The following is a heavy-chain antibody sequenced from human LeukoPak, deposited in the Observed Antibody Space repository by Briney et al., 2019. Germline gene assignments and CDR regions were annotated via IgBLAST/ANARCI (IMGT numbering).Heavy chain of an antibody. V-gene: IGHV3-69-1*01. CDR1: GFNFIGYS. D-gene: IGHD5-18*01. CDR3: AREGYTYGHGADY. Sequence: GGSLRLSCAASGFNFIGYSMSWVRRPPGKGLEWVSSISSSDSTYYADSVKGRFPVSRDNAGNSLYLHIDTLRPDDTAVYYCAREGYTYGHGADYWGQGTLVTVSS. J-gene: IGHJ1*01. CDR2: ISSSDST.